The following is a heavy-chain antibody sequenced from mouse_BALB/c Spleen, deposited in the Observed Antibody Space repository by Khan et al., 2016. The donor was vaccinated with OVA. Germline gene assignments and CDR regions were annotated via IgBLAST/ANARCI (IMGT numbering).Heavy chain of an antibody. CDR1: GYSFTGYF. CDR2: INPHIGET. V-gene: IGHV1-20*02. CDR3: ARKNGSDFDY. Sequence: EVQLQQSGPELVKPGASVKISCKASGYSFTGYFMNWVMRSHGKSLEWIGRINPHIGETLYNQKFKGKATLTVDESSRTAHMELRSLASEDSAVYYCARKNGSDFDYWGQDTTLTVSS. D-gene: IGHD1-1*01. J-gene: IGHJ2*01.